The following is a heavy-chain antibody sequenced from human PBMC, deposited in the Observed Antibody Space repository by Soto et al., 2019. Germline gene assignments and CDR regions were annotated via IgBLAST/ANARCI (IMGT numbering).Heavy chain of an antibody. J-gene: IGHJ4*02. CDR2: IYPGDSDI. CDR3: ARQAYHYDTNSFGY. D-gene: IGHD3-22*01. CDR1: GYSFTTYW. V-gene: IGHV5-51*01. Sequence: GESLKISCKGSGYSFTTYWIGWVRQMPGKGLEWMGVIYPGDSDIRFSPSFQGQVTISADMSLSTAYLQWSSLRVSDTAMYYCARQAYHYDTNSFGYWGQGALVTVSS.